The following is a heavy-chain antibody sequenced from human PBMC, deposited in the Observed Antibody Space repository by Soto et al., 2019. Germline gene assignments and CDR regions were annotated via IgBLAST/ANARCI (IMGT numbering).Heavy chain of an antibody. J-gene: IGHJ3*02. V-gene: IGHV3-30*18. CDR2: ISFDGSSK. CDR1: GFTFSRNG. CDR3: AKASPDGAFDI. Sequence: QVQLVESGGGVVQPGRSLRLSCAASGFTFSRNGMHWVRQAPGKGLEWVAVISFDGSSKYQADSVKGRFTISRDNSKNTLYLQMNSLRVEDTAFYYCAKASPDGAFDIWGQGTMVTVSS.